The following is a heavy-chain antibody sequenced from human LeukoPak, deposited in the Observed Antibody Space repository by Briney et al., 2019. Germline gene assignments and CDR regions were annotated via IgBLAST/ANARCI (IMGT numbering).Heavy chain of an antibody. CDR3: ARGPYDSPGYWQYYYDY. Sequence: PGGSLRLSCAASGFTVSSNYMTWVRQAPEKGLEWVSVIYRGGDTFYADSVKGRFTISRDNSKNTLYLQMNSLRAEDTAVYYCARGPYDSPGYWQYYYDYWGQGTLVTVHS. V-gene: IGHV3-66*02. J-gene: IGHJ4*02. CDR1: GFTVSSNY. CDR2: IYRGGDT. D-gene: IGHD3-22*01.